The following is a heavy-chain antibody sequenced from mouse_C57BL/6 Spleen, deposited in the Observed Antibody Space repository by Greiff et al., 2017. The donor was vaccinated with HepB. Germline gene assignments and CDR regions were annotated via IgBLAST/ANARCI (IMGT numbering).Heavy chain of an antibody. J-gene: IGHJ2*01. V-gene: IGHV5-12*01. Sequence: EVKLVESGGGLVQPGGSLKLSCAASGFTFSDYYMYWVRQTPEKRLEWVAYISNGGGSTYYPDTVKGRFTISRDNAKNTLYLQMSRLKSEDTAMYYCARRGDYDGVFDYWGQGTTLTVSS. CDR1: GFTFSDYY. CDR3: ARRGDYDGVFDY. D-gene: IGHD2-4*01. CDR2: ISNGGGST.